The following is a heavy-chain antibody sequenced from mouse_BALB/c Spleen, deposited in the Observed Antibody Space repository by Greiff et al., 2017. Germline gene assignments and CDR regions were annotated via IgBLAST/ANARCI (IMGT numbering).Heavy chain of an antibody. J-gene: IGHJ2*01. D-gene: IGHD2-3*01. CDR1: GFSLTSYG. Sequence: QVQLQESGPGLVAPSQSLSITCTVSGFSLTSYGVHWVRQPPGKGLEWLGVIWAGGSTNYNSALMSRLSISKDNSKSQVFLKMNSLQTDDTAMYYCARDAGYSYYFDYWGQGTTLTVSS. CDR2: IWAGGST. V-gene: IGHV2-9*02. CDR3: ARDAGYSYYFDY.